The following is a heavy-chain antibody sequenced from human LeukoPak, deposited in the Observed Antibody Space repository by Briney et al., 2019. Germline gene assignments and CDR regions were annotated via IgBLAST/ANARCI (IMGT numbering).Heavy chain of an antibody. J-gene: IGHJ4*02. D-gene: IGHD3-10*01. CDR1: GYTFTSYY. Sequence: GASVKVSCKASGYTFTSYYMHWVRQAPGQGLEWMGIINPSGGSTSYAQKFQGRVTMTRDMSTSTVYMELGRLRSDDTAVYYCARDNGGLLDYWGQGTLVTVSS. CDR2: INPSGGST. V-gene: IGHV1-46*01. CDR3: ARDNGGLLDY.